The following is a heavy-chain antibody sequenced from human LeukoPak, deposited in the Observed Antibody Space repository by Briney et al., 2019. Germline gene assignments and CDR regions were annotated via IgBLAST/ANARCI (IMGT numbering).Heavy chain of an antibody. J-gene: IGHJ6*03. CDR1: GYSISSGYY. V-gene: IGHV4-38-2*01. D-gene: IGHD3-16*01. CDR2: IYHSGST. Sequence: TSETLSLTCAVSGYSISSGYYWGWIRPPPGKGLEWIGSIYHSGSTYYNLSLKSRVTISVDTSKNQFSLKLSSVTAADTAVYYCARGSLAYYYYSMDVWGKGTTVTVSS. CDR3: ARGSLAYYYYSMDV.